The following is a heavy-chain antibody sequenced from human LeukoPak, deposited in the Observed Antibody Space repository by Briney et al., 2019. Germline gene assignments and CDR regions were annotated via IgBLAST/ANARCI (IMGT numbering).Heavy chain of an antibody. CDR1: GFTFSSYA. V-gene: IGHV3-30*02. CDR2: IRYDGSNK. CDR3: AKPWDSSGSIDY. Sequence: QTGGSLRLSCAASGFTFSSYAMHWVRQAPGKGLEWVAFIRYDGSNKYYADSVKGRFTISRDNSKNTLYLQMHSLRAEDTAVYYCAKPWDSSGSIDYWGQGTLVTVSS. J-gene: IGHJ4*02. D-gene: IGHD3-22*01.